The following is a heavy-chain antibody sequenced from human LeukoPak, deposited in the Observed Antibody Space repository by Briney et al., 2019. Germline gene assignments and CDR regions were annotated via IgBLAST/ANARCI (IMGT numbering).Heavy chain of an antibody. V-gene: IGHV4-59*01. CDR1: GGSISGYY. J-gene: IGHJ6*03. Sequence: SETLSLTCTVSGGSISGYYWSWIRQPPGKGLEWIGYIYYSGSTNYNPSLKSRVTISVDTSKNQFSVKLSSVTAADTAVYYCARVASLYYYYMDVWAKGTTVTVSS. CDR2: IYYSGST. CDR3: ARVASLYYYYMDV. D-gene: IGHD2-15*01.